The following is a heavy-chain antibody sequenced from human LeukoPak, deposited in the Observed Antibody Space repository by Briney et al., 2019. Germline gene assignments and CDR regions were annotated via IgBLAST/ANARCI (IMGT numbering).Heavy chain of an antibody. CDR1: GGSFSKYG. V-gene: IGHV1-69*13. CDR3: ARIAYRGADCHAFDV. Sequence: SVKVSCKASGGSFSKYGITWVRQAPGQGLEWMGGIMFTFGTTKYAQRFQGRVTISADESTSTAHMEVSSLRSEDTAVYYCARIAYRGADCHAFDVWGQGTMVIVSS. CDR2: IMFTFGTT. D-gene: IGHD2-21*01. J-gene: IGHJ3*01.